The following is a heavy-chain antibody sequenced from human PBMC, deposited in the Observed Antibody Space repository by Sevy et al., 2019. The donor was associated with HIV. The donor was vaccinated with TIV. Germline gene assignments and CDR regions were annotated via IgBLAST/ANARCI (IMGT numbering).Heavy chain of an antibody. V-gene: IGHV3-30-3*01. J-gene: IGHJ1*01. CDR1: GFTFNRYS. Sequence: GSLRLSCAASGFTFNRYSMHWVRQAPGKGLEWVATISFDATNKHYPDSVKGRFTISRDNFQNSLFLQMDSLRPEDTAVYYCALERLSSDVAEYFQNWGQCTLVTVSS. CDR3: ALERLSSDVAEYFQN. D-gene: IGHD1-1*01. CDR2: ISFDATNK.